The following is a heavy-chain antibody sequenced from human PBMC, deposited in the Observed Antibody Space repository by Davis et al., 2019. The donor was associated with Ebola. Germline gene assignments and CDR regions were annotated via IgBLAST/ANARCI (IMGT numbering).Heavy chain of an antibody. CDR1: GGSISSYY. V-gene: IGHV4-59*01. D-gene: IGHD3-10*01. CDR2: IYYSVST. Sequence: SETLSLTCTVSGGSISSYYWSWIRQPPGKGLEWIGYIYYSVSTNYNPSLKSRVTISVDTSKNQFSLKLSSVTAADTAVYYGARDRGYGMDVWGQGTTVTVSS. J-gene: IGHJ6*02. CDR3: ARDRGYGMDV.